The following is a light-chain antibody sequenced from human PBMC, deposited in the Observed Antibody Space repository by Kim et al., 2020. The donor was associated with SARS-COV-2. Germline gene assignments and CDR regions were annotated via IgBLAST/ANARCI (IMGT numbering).Light chain of an antibody. Sequence: AYVGDRVTITCRASQDIRNYLAWFQLKPEKAPKLLIYAASALQPGVPSRFSGSGSGTDFTLTVTSLQPEDVTTYYCQKCDSAPWTFGQGTKVDIK. CDR2: AAS. J-gene: IGKJ1*01. CDR1: QDIRNY. V-gene: IGKV1-27*01. CDR3: QKCDSAPWT.